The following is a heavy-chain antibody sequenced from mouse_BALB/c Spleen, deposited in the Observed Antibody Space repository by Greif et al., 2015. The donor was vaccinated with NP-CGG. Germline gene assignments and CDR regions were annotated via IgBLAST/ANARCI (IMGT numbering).Heavy chain of an antibody. CDR1: GFTFTDYY. CDR3: ARDKGGNYAMDY. J-gene: IGHJ4*01. CDR2: IRNKANGYTT. Sequence: EVKLMESGGGLVQPGGSLRLSCATSGFTFTDYYMSWVRQPPGKALEWLGFIRNKANGYTTEYSASVKGRFTISRDNSQSILYLQMNTLRAEDSATYYCARDKGGNYAMDYWGQGTSVTVSS. V-gene: IGHV7-3*02.